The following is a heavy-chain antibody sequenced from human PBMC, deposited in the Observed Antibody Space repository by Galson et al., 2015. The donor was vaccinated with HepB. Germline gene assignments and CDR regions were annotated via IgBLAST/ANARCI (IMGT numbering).Heavy chain of an antibody. J-gene: IGHJ4*02. Sequence: SVKVSCKATGYTFTSYGISWVRQAPGQGLEWMGWISAYNGNTNYAQKLQGRVTMTTDTSTSTAYMELRSLRSDDTAVYYCARDWGSSWYYNFDYWGQGTLVTVSS. CDR3: ARDWGSSWYYNFDY. V-gene: IGHV1-18*01. CDR2: ISAYNGNT. CDR1: GYTFTSYG. D-gene: IGHD6-13*01.